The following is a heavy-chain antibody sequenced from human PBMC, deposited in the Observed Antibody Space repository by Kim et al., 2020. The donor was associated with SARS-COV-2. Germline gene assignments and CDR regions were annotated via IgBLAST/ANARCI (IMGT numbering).Heavy chain of an antibody. D-gene: IGHD3-22*01. CDR3: ARVKTSITMIVVAVDY. Sequence: SVKGRFTITRDNAKNSLYLQMNRLRAEDTAVYYCARVKTSITMIVVAVDYWGQGTLVTVSS. V-gene: IGHV3-7*04. J-gene: IGHJ4*02.